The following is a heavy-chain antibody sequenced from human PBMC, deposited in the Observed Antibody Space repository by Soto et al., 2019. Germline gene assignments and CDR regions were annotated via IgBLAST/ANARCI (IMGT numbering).Heavy chain of an antibody. CDR3: ARGKYDFWSGTSTGYYYGMDV. CDR1: GFTFSDYY. J-gene: IGHJ6*02. D-gene: IGHD3-3*01. V-gene: IGHV3-11*01. CDR2: ISSSGSTI. Sequence: PGGSLRLSCAASGFTFSDYYMSWIRQAPGKGLEWVSYISSSGSTIYYADSVKGRFTISRDNAKNSLYLQMNSRRAEDTAVYYCARGKYDFWSGTSTGYYYGMDVWGQGTTVTVSS.